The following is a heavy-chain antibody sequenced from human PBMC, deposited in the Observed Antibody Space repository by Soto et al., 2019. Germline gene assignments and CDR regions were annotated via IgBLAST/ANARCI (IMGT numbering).Heavy chain of an antibody. Sequence: GASVKVSCKASGYTFTSYAMHWVRQAPGQRLEWMGGINAGNGNTKYSQKFQGRVTITRDTSASTAYMELSSLRSEDTAVYYCARGLNGYLHYFDYWGQGTPVTVSS. CDR3: ARGLNGYLHYFDY. CDR1: GYTFTSYA. J-gene: IGHJ4*02. V-gene: IGHV1-3*01. CDR2: INAGNGNT. D-gene: IGHD5-18*01.